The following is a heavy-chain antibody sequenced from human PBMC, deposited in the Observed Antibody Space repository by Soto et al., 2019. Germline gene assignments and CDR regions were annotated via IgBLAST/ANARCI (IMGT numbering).Heavy chain of an antibody. J-gene: IGHJ4*02. V-gene: IGHV1-18*01. CDR3: ATGDSYFDY. Sequence: QVQLVQSGGEVKKPGASVKVSCKASGYTFSNYGISWVRQAPGQGLEWMGWISGYNGNINYAQKVQGRVTITTDTSTRTAYMELRSLRSDDTAVYYCATGDSYFDYWGQGTLVTVSS. CDR1: GYTFSNYG. CDR2: ISGYNGNI.